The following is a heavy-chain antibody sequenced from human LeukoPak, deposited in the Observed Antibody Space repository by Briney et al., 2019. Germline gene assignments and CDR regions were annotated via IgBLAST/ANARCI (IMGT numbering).Heavy chain of an antibody. Sequence: GGSLRLSCAASGFTFSSYWMHWVRQAPGKGLVWVSRINSDGSSTSYADSVKGRFIISRDNAKNTLYLQMNSLRAEDTAVYYCARDQSYGDYVFDYWGQGTLGTVSS. CDR3: ARDQSYGDYVFDY. D-gene: IGHD4-17*01. CDR2: INSDGSST. CDR1: GFTFSSYW. J-gene: IGHJ4*02. V-gene: IGHV3-74*01.